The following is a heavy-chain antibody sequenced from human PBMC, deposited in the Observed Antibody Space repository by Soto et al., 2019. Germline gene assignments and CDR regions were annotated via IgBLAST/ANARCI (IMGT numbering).Heavy chain of an antibody. CDR2: INHSGST. J-gene: IGHJ4*02. V-gene: IGHV4-34*01. CDR3: TSSYQPNNFDY. CDR1: GGSFSGYY. D-gene: IGHD6-6*01. Sequence: SETLSLTCAVYGGSFSGYYWSWIRQPPGKGLEWIGEINHSGSTNYNPSLKSRVTISVDTSKNQFSLKLSSVTAADTAVYYCTSSYQPNNFDYWGQGTLVTVSS.